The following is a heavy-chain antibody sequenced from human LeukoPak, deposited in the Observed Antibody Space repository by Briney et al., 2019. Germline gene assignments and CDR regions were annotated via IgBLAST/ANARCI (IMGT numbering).Heavy chain of an antibody. D-gene: IGHD6-6*01. Sequence: ASVKVSCKASGYTFTTYGITWVRQAPGQGLEWMGYISPYNDNTNYAQKVQGRVTMTTETSTSTAYMELRSLRSDDTAVYYCARDSLEYSSSPQRYWGQGTLVTVSS. V-gene: IGHV1-18*01. CDR1: GYTFTTYG. CDR3: ARDSLEYSSSPQRY. CDR2: ISPYNDNT. J-gene: IGHJ4*02.